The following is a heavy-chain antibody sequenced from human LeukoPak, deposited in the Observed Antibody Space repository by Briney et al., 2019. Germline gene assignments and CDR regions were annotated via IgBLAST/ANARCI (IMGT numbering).Heavy chain of an antibody. D-gene: IGHD5-18*01. CDR1: GVTISSHY. CDR2: IYYSGST. CDR3: ASGKSGYSYGYNY. Sequence: SETLSLTCTVSGVTISSHYWTWIRQPPGEGLEWIGYIYYSGSTNYNPSLKSRVTISVDTSKNQFSLKLSSVTAADTAVYYCASGKSGYSYGYNYWGQGTLVTVSS. V-gene: IGHV4-59*11. J-gene: IGHJ4*02.